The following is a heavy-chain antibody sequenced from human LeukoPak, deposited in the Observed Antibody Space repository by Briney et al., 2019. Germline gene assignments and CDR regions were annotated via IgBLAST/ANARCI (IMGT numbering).Heavy chain of an antibody. V-gene: IGHV1-24*01. CDR2: FDPEDGET. J-gene: IGHJ6*02. CDR3: ATNVVRGVIRPLYYYYYGMDV. D-gene: IGHD3-10*01. CDR1: GYTLTELS. Sequence: GASVKVSCKVSGYTLTELSMHWVRQAPGKGLEWMGGFDPEDGETIYAQKFQGRVTMTEDTSTDTAYMELSSLRSEDTAVYYCATNVVRGVIRPLYYYYYGMDVWGQGTTVTVSS.